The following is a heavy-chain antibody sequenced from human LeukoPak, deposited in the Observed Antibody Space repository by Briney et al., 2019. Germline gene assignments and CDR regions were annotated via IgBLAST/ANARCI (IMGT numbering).Heavy chain of an antibody. Sequence: PSETLSLTCAVSGDSISSSNWWSWVRQPPGKGLEWIGEIYHSGSTNYNPSLRSRVTISVDKSKNQFSLKLSSVTAADTAVYHYARFGSGWYGFDYWGQGTLVSVSS. V-gene: IGHV4-4*02. CDR1: GDSISSSNW. CDR2: IYHSGST. J-gene: IGHJ4*02. CDR3: ARFGSGWYGFDY. D-gene: IGHD6-19*01.